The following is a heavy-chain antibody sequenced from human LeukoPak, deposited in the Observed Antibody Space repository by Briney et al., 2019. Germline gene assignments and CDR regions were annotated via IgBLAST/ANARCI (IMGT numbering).Heavy chain of an antibody. CDR1: GFTFSSYE. V-gene: IGHV3-48*03. CDR2: ISSSGSTI. D-gene: IGHD2-2*01. J-gene: IGHJ6*03. Sequence: GGPLRLSCAASGFTFSSYEMNWVRQAPGKGLEWVSYISSSGSTIYYADSVKDRFTISRDNAKNSLYLQMNSLRAEDTAVYYCARDKGYCSSTSCYYYYYYYMDVWGKGTTVTVSS. CDR3: ARDKGYCSSTSCYYYYYYYMDV.